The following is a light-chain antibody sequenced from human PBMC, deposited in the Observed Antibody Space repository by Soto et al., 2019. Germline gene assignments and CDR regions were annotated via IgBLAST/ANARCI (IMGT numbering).Light chain of an antibody. CDR1: QSVSSN. CDR2: DAS. Sequence: EIVMTQSPATLSVFPGERATLLCRASQSVSSNLAWYQQKPGQAPRLLIYDASNRATGIPARFSGSGSGTDFTLTISSLEPEDFAVYYCQQRSNWPLLTFGGGTKVDI. CDR3: QQRSNWPLLT. J-gene: IGKJ4*01. V-gene: IGKV3-11*01.